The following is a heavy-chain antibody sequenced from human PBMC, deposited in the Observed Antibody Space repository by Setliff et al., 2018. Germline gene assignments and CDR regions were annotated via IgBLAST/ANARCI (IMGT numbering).Heavy chain of an antibody. V-gene: IGHV3-48*01. CDR2: ISGASSTI. Sequence: PGGSLRLSCVVSGFTFRNFGMTWVRQAPGKGLEWLSKISGASSTIYYADSVKGRFTISRDNAQNSLYLQMNNLRAGDTAVYFCAKVRSSGWEEPDYWGQGTLVTVSS. CDR3: AKVRSSGWEEPDY. CDR1: GFTFRNFG. J-gene: IGHJ4*02. D-gene: IGHD6-19*01.